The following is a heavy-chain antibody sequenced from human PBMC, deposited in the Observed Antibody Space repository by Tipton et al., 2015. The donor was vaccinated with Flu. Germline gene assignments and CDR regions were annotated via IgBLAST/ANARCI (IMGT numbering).Heavy chain of an antibody. D-gene: IGHD3-10*01. CDR1: DYSISSGYY. CDR3: ARSTYHYGSGSSDY. CDR2: ISHSGRT. Sequence: TLSLTCAVSDYSISSGYYWGWIRQPPGKGLEWIGCISHSGRTYYNPSLKSRVTISVDTAKNQFSQRLSSVTAADTAVYYCARSTYHYGSGSSDYWGQGTLVTGSS. J-gene: IGHJ4*02. V-gene: IGHV4-38-2*01.